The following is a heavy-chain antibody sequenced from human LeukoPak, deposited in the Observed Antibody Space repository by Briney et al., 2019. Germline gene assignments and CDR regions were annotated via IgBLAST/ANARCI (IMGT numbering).Heavy chain of an antibody. V-gene: IGHV3-9*01. CDR3: AKDRSGSYYVGFDY. D-gene: IGHD1-26*01. CDR2: ISWNSGSI. J-gene: IGHJ4*02. Sequence: EXVSXISWNSGSIGYADSVKGRFTISRDNAKNSLYLQMNSLRAEDTALYYCAKDRSGSYYVGFDYWGQGTLVTVSS.